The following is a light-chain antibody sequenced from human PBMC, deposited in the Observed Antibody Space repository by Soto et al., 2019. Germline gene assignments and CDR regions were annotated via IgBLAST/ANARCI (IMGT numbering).Light chain of an antibody. J-gene: IGLJ1*01. CDR2: HVS. CDR3: CTDAGSYKV. CDR1: SSDVGAYDY. V-gene: IGLV2-11*01. Sequence: QSVLAQPRSVSGSPGQSVTISCTGTSSDVGAYDYVSWYQQHPGKAPNLLIYHVSKRPSGVPDRFSGSKSGNTASLTISGLQAEDEADYYCCTDAGSYKVFGIGTKVTVL.